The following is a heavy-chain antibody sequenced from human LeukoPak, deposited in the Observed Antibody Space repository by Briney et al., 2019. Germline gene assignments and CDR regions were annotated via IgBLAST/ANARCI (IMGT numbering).Heavy chain of an antibody. CDR2: IYYSGST. Sequence: KPSETLSLTCTVSGGSISSYYWSWIRQPPGKGLEWIGYIYYSGSTNYNPSLKSRVTISVDTSKNQFSLKLSSVTAADTAVYYCARDGSRRSYWYFDLWGRGTLVTVSS. J-gene: IGHJ2*01. V-gene: IGHV4-59*01. CDR1: GGSISSYY. CDR3: ARDGSRRSYWYFDL. D-gene: IGHD1-26*01.